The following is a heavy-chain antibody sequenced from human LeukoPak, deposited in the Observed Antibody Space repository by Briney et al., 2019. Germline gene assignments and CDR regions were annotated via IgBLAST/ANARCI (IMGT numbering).Heavy chain of an antibody. J-gene: IGHJ4*02. CDR3: ARSLRYGDYFDY. D-gene: IGHD4-17*01. CDR1: GGSTSSYY. CDR2: IYYSGST. V-gene: IGHV4-59*08. Sequence: SQTLSLTCTVSGGSTSSYYWSWIRQPPGKGLEWIGYIYYSGSTNYNPSPKNRVTISVYTYKNHFSLKLSSVTAADTAVYYCARSLRYGDYFDYWGQGTLVTVSS.